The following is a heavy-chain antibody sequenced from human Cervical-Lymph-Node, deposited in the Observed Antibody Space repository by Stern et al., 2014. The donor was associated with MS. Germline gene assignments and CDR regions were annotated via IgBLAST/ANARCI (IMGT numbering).Heavy chain of an antibody. CDR1: GYNFINYW. Sequence: VQLVQSGAELKKPGESLKISCKTSGYNFINYWIAWVRQVAGKGLEWIGIIYPGDSNIRYSPSFQAHVTISVDKSITTAYLQWKSLKASDTAVYYCARWSVACDYWGQGALITVSS. CDR3: ARWSVACDY. V-gene: IGHV5-51*03. CDR2: IYPGDSNI. J-gene: IGHJ4*02. D-gene: IGHD2-21*01.